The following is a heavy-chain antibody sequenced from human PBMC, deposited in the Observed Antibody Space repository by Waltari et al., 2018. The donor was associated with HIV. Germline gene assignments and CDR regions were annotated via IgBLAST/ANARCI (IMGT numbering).Heavy chain of an antibody. J-gene: IGHJ4*02. CDR1: ASALGASW. CDR3: VREEADDFYFDL. D-gene: IGHD2-21*02. Sequence: EEHLGESVGGLVQHGGSLRLSCAASASALGASWLHWVRQAPGKGLVWVSRISVDGMTSSYADSVKGRFTISRDNAKNTMYLQMNSLRVDDTAVYFCVREEADDFYFDLWGQGTQVTVSS. V-gene: IGHV3-74*01. CDR2: ISVDGMTS.